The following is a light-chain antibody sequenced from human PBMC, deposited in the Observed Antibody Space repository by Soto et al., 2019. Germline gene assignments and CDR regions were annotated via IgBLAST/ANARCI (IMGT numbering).Light chain of an antibody. V-gene: IGKV3-15*01. CDR3: HQYNDWPRFT. J-gene: IGKJ3*01. Sequence: EIVMTQSPATLSVSPGERATLSCRASQSVGTDLAWYQQKPGQAPRRLIYGASTRATGIPARFSGSGSGTEFTLTINSLLSEDLAVYYCHQYNDWPRFTFGPGTKVEIK. CDR2: GAS. CDR1: QSVGTD.